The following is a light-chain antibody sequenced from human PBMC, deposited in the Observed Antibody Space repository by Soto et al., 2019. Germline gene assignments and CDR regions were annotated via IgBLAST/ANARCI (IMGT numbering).Light chain of an antibody. J-gene: IGLJ3*02. CDR1: SSDVGAYNY. CDR2: DVS. CDR3: FSYAGSRV. Sequence: QSVLTQPASVSGSPGQSITISCTGTSSDVGAYNYVSWYQQYPGKAPKLMIYDVSKRPSGVPDRFSGSKSGNTASLTISGLQAEDEANYYCFSYAGSRVFGGGTEVTVL. V-gene: IGLV2-11*01.